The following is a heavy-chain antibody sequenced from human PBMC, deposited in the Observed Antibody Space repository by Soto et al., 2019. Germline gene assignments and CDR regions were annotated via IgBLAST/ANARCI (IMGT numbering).Heavy chain of an antibody. CDR2: IYYSGST. D-gene: IGHD3-10*01. Sequence: SETLSLTCTVSGGSISSYYWSWIRQPPGKGLEWIGYIYYSGSTNYNPSLKSRVTISVDTSKNQFSLKLSSVTAADTAAYYCARDHWFGELDNWFDPWGQGTLVTVSS. V-gene: IGHV4-59*01. CDR1: GGSISSYY. J-gene: IGHJ5*02. CDR3: ARDHWFGELDNWFDP.